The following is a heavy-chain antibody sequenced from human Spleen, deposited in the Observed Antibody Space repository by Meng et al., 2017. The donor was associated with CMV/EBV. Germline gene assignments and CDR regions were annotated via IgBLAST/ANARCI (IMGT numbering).Heavy chain of an antibody. Sequence: SETLSLTCAVYGGSFSNYYWSWIRQPPGKGLEWIGYIYYSGSTNYNPSLKSRVTISVDTSKNQFSLKLRSVTAADTAVYYCARVGCSGGSCYADNWGQGTLVTVSS. V-gene: IGHV4-59*01. CDR2: IYYSGST. CDR1: GGSFSNYY. CDR3: ARVGCSGGSCYADN. J-gene: IGHJ4*02. D-gene: IGHD2-15*01.